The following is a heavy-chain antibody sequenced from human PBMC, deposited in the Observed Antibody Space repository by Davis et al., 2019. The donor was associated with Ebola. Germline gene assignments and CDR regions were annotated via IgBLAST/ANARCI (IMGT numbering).Heavy chain of an antibody. CDR1: GYSFTNYW. CDR2: IYAGDSDT. J-gene: IGHJ5*02. Sequence: GESLKISCKASGYSFTNYWTGWVRQMPGKGLEWMGIIYAGDSDTRYSPSFQGQVTIAADKSINTAYLQWSSLKASDTAMYYCARHPSYCTTTTCSGTYNYFDPWGQGTLVTVSS. D-gene: IGHD2/OR15-2a*01. CDR3: ARHPSYCTTTTCSGTYNYFDP. V-gene: IGHV5-51*01.